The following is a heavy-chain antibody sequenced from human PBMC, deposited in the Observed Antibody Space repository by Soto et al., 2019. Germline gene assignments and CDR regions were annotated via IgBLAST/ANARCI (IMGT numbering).Heavy chain of an antibody. D-gene: IGHD2-2*01. V-gene: IGHV4-59*01. Sequence: TLSVTWSVAGGWSSSYYWSCIRQPTGKGLEWIGYIYYSGSTNYNPSLKSRVTISVDTSKNQFSLKLSSVTAADTAVYYCARVVPAAPYYYGMVVSAERTTVSVPS. CDR3: ARVVPAAPYYYGMVV. J-gene: IGHJ6*02. CDR2: IYYSGST. CDR1: GGWSSSYY.